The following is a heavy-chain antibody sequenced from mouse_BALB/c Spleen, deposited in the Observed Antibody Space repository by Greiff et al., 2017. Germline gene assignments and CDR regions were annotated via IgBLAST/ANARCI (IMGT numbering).Heavy chain of an antibody. CDR2: IYPYNGGT. V-gene: IGHV1S29*02. Sequence: VQLKQSGPELVKPGASVKISCKASGYTFTDYNMHWVKQSHGKSLEWIGYIYPYNGGTGYNQKFKSKATLTVDNSSSTAYMELRSLTSEDSAVYYCARSNYIDFDYWGQGTTLTVSS. J-gene: IGHJ2*01. D-gene: IGHD2-5*01. CDR3: ARSNYIDFDY. CDR1: GYTFTDYN.